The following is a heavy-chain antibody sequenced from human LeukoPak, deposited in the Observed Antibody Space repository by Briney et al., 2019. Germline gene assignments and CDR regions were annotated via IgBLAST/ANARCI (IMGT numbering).Heavy chain of an antibody. V-gene: IGHV4-38-2*02. CDR1: GVSIGSGYH. CDR2: FNPSGKA. CDR3: ARHDGDYDNNDSYYYYMDV. J-gene: IGHJ6*03. Sequence: KASETLSLTCSVSGVSIGSGYHWGWIRQPPGKGLEWIGAFNPSGKAYYNPSLKNRVSMSADTSANHFSLKVSSVTAADTAVYYCARHDGDYDNNDSYYYYMDVWGKGTTVTIPS. D-gene: IGHD4-17*01.